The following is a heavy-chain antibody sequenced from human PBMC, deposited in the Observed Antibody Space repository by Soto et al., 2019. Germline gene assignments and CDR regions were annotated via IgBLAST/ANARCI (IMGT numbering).Heavy chain of an antibody. D-gene: IGHD6-13*01. CDR1: CGSISSYY. CDR3: ARDRSSPFDY. CDR2: IYYSGST. V-gene: IGHV4-59*01. Sequence: SETLSLTCTVSCGSISSYYWSWIRQPPGKGLEWIGYIYYSGSTNYNPSLKSRVTISVDTSKNQFSLKLSSVTAADTAVYYCARDRSSPFDYWGQGTLVTVSS. J-gene: IGHJ4*02.